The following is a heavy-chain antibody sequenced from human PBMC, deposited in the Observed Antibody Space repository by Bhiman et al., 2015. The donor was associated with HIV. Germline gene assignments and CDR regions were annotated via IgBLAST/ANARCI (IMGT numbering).Heavy chain of an antibody. Sequence: EVQLVESGGGLVKPGGSLRLSCAASGFTFSIYSMNWVRQAPGKGLEWVSSISSSGSTIYYADSVKGRFTISRDNAKKSLYLQMNSLRAEDTAVYYCAREEMYHFDYWGQGTLVTVSS. J-gene: IGHJ4*02. CDR3: AREEMYHFDY. V-gene: IGHV3-21*01. CDR2: ISSSGSTI. CDR1: GFTFSIYS. D-gene: IGHD5-24*01.